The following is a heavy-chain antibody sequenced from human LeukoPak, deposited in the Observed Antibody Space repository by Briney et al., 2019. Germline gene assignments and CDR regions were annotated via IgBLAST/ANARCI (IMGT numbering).Heavy chain of an antibody. D-gene: IGHD2-21*01. CDR2: IYYSGST. J-gene: IGHJ4*02. CDR1: GGSISSSSYY. V-gene: IGHV4-39*07. CDR3: ARDLYCGGDCSDY. Sequence: SETLSLTCTVSGGSISSSSYYWGWIRQPPGKGLEWIGSIYYSGSTYYNPSLKSRVTISVDTSKNQFSLKLSSVTAADTAVYYCARDLYCGGDCSDYWGQGTLVTVSS.